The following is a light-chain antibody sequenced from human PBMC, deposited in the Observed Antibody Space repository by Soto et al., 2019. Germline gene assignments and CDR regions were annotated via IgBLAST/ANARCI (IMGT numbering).Light chain of an antibody. Sequence: EIVLTQSPATLSLSPGERATLSCRASQSVSSYLAWYQQKPGQAPRLLIYDASNMATGIPARFSGSGSGTDFTLTISSLEPEDVAVYYCQQHSNWPPYTFGQGTKLEIK. CDR3: QQHSNWPPYT. CDR2: DAS. J-gene: IGKJ2*01. V-gene: IGKV3-11*01. CDR1: QSVSSY.